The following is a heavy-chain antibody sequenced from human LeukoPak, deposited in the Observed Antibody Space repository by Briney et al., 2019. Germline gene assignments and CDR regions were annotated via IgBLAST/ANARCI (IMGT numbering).Heavy chain of an antibody. CDR1: GFTFSSYW. D-gene: IGHD3-10*01. CDR2: INSDGSST. J-gene: IGHJ6*02. V-gene: IGHV3-74*01. Sequence: GGSLRLSCAASGFTFSSYWMHWVRRAPGKGLVWVSRINSDGSSTSYADSVKGRFTISRDNAKNTLYLQMNSLRAEDTAVYYCAKIGEFPYYYYGMDVWGQGTTVTVSS. CDR3: AKIGEFPYYYYGMDV.